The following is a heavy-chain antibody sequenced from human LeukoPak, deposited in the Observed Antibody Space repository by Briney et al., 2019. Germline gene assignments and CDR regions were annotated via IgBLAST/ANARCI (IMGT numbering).Heavy chain of an antibody. V-gene: IGHV4-34*09. CDR3: ARGSQGFDY. J-gene: IGHJ4*02. CDR2: INHSGST. CDR1: GGSFSGYY. Sequence: PSETLSLTCAVYGGSFSGYYWSWIRQPPGKGLEWIGEINHSGSTNYNPSLKSRVTISLDTSKNQFSLKLNSVTAADTAVYYCARGSQGFDYWGQGTLVTVSS.